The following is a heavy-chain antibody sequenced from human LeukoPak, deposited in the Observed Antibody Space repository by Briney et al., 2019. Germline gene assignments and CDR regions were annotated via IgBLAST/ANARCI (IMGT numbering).Heavy chain of an antibody. Sequence: PGGSLRLSCAASGFTVSTYAMSWVRQAPGKGLEWVSAISGSGGSTYYADSVKGRFTISRDNSKNTLYLQMNSLRAEDTALYYCAKGRLDPDLVLGFWGQGTLVTVSS. CDR1: GFTVSTYA. V-gene: IGHV3-23*01. J-gene: IGHJ4*02. CDR2: ISGSGGST. D-gene: IGHD6-13*01. CDR3: AKGRLDPDLVLGF.